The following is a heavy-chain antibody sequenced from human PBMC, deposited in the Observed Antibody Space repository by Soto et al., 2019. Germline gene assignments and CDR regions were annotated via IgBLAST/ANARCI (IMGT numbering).Heavy chain of an antibody. J-gene: IGHJ4*02. Sequence: GGSLSLSCAASGFIFNDYYMSWIRQAPGKGLEWVGRFKSKTDGGTTDYAAPVKGRFTISRDDSKNTLYLQMNSLKTEDTAVYYWTTEFWGYCPTSGCPIDDWCLGTLLTVSS. CDR1: GFIFNDYY. CDR2: FKSKTDGGTT. V-gene: IGHV3-15*01. D-gene: IGHD2-8*01. CDR3: TTEFWGYCPTSGCPIDD.